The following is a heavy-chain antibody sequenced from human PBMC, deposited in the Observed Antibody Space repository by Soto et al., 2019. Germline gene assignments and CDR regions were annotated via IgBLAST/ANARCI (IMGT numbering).Heavy chain of an antibody. CDR2: IGGSGGNT. Sequence: EVQLLESGGDLVQPGGSLRLYCAASGFTFSNYAMSWVRQAPGKGLEWVSTIGGSGGNTNYADSVKGRFTISRDNSKNTLYLQMKGLRVEDTAVYFCAKDSRRYYDFWSGADYWGQGTLVTVSS. J-gene: IGHJ4*02. CDR3: AKDSRRYYDFWSGADY. V-gene: IGHV3-23*01. D-gene: IGHD3-3*01. CDR1: GFTFSNYA.